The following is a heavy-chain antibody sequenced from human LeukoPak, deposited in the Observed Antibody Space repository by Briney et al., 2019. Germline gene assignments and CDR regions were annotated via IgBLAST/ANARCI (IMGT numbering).Heavy chain of an antibody. D-gene: IGHD5-18*01. V-gene: IGHV3-30*18. CDR2: ISYDGSNK. Sequence: PGGSLRLSCAASGFTLSSHGMHWVRQATGKGLEWVAVISYDGSNKYYADSVKGRFTTSRDNSKNTLYLQMNSLRAEDTAVYYCAKDQGIQLWLRYTFDIWGQGTMVTVSS. CDR3: AKDQGIQLWLRYTFDI. J-gene: IGHJ3*02. CDR1: GFTLSSHG.